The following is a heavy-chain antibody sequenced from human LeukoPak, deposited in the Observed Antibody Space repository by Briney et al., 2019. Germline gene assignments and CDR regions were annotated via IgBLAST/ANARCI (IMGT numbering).Heavy chain of an antibody. CDR3: AQTYYDFWSGYYATGDYHYYYMDV. J-gene: IGHJ6*03. D-gene: IGHD3-3*01. V-gene: IGHV3-48*01. Sequence: PAGSLRLSCAASGFPFSVYSMNWVRQAPGKGLEWVSYISGTSSTINYADSVKGRFTISRDNAKNSLSLQMNSLRAEDTAVYYCAQTYYDFWSGYYATGDYHYYYMDVWGKGTTVTVSS. CDR2: ISGTSSTI. CDR1: GFPFSVYS.